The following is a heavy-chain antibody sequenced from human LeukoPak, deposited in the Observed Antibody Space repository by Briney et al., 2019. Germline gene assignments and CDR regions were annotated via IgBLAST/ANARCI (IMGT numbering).Heavy chain of an antibody. J-gene: IGHJ4*02. CDR1: GFTFGSYA. D-gene: IGHD3-22*01. V-gene: IGHV3-30*02. CDR3: ARDTYYYYDSSGQTDY. Sequence: GGSLRLSCAASGFTFGSYAMHWVRQAPGKGLEWVAFIHYDGSNNYYADSVKGRFTISRDNSQNTVYLQMNSLRPEDSAMYYCARDTYYYYDSSGQTDYWGQGTLVTVSS. CDR2: IHYDGSNN.